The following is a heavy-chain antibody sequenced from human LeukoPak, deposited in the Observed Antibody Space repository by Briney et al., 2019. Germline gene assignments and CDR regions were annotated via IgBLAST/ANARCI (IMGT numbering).Heavy chain of an antibody. D-gene: IGHD4/OR15-4a*01. CDR1: GGTFGSYA. J-gene: IGHJ4*02. CDR3: ARYGGLWLVPYYFDY. Sequence: SVKVSCKASGGTFGSYAISWVRQAPGQGLEWMGGIIPIFGTANYAQKFQGRVTITADESTSTAYMELSSLRSEDTAVYYCARYGGLWLVPYYFDYWGQGTLVTVSS. CDR2: IIPIFGTA. V-gene: IGHV1-69*13.